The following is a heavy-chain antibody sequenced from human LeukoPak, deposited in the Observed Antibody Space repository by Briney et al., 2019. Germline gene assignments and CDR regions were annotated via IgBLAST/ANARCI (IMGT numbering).Heavy chain of an antibody. CDR1: GYTSTSYA. J-gene: IGHJ5*02. CDR3: ARFHALAADTFDP. Sequence: ASVTVSCKASGYTSTSYAMNWVRQAPGQGLEWMGWINTNTGNPTYAQGFTGRFVFSLDTSVSTAYLQISSLKAEDTAVYYCARFHALAADTFDPWGQGTLVTVSS. D-gene: IGHD6-13*01. CDR2: INTNTGNP. V-gene: IGHV7-4-1*02.